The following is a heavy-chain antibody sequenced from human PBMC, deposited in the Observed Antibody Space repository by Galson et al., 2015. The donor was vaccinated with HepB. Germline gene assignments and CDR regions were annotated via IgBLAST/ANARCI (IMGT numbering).Heavy chain of an antibody. CDR2: INPDGSEK. V-gene: IGHV3-7*03. CDR3: ARRISLVRGIITRPDYDYGMDV. Sequence: SLRLSCAASEFTFSNYWMNWVRQAPGKGLEWVANINPDGSEKSYVASLKGRFTISRDNSKNSVYLQMDSLRAEDTAIYYCARRISLVRGIITRPDYDYGMDVWGQGTTVTVAS. D-gene: IGHD3-10*01. CDR1: EFTFSNYW. J-gene: IGHJ6*02.